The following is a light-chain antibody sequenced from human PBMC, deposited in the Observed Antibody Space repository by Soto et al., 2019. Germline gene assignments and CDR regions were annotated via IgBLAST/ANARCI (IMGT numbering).Light chain of an antibody. CDR2: GAS. J-gene: IGKJ4*01. CDR1: QSVTSGY. V-gene: IGKV3-20*01. CDR3: HQYGTSPLT. Sequence: EIVLTQSPGTLSLSPVERATLSCRASQSVTSGYLAWYQQKPGQSPRLLMYGASSRATGVPDRFSGSGSGTDFTLTITRLEPEDFAVYYCHQYGTSPLTFGGGTKVDIK.